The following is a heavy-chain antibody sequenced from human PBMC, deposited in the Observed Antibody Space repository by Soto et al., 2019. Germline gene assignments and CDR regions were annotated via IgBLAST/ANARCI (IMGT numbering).Heavy chain of an antibody. D-gene: IGHD6-19*01. CDR2: IYPGDSDT. Sequence: PGESLKISCKGSGYRFSTYWIGWVRQMPGKGLEWMGIIYPGDSDTRYSPSFQGQVTISADKSISTAYLQWSSLKASDTAMYYCARRGASDSSGLYIVGNWFDPWGQGTLVTVSS. V-gene: IGHV5-51*01. J-gene: IGHJ5*02. CDR3: ARRGASDSSGLYIVGNWFDP. CDR1: GYRFSTYW.